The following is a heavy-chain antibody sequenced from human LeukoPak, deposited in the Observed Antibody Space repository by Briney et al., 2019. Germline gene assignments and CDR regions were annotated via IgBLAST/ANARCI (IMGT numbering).Heavy chain of an antibody. CDR1: GYSISSGYY. V-gene: IGHV4-38-2*01. D-gene: IGHD2-2*01. CDR2: IYHSGST. J-gene: IGHJ3*02. Sequence: PSETLSLTCAVSGYSISSGYYWGWIRRPPGKGLEWIGRIYHSGSTYYNPSLKSRVTLSVDTSKNQFSLKLSSVTAADTAVYYCAGGVPAANDAFDIWGQGTMVIVSS. CDR3: AGGVPAANDAFDI.